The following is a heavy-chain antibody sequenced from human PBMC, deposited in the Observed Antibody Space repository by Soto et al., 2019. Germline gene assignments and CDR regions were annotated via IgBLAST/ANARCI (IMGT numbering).Heavy chain of an antibody. V-gene: IGHV3-23*01. J-gene: IGHJ4*02. CDR3: AKGPPGVYYDFWTLDY. Sequence: GGSLRLSCAASGFTFSSYAMSWVRQAPGKGLEWVSAISGSGGSTYYADSVKGRFTISRDNSKNTLYLQMNSLRAEDTAVYYCAKGPPGVYYDFWTLDYWGQGTLVTVSS. D-gene: IGHD3-3*01. CDR1: GFTFSSYA. CDR2: ISGSGGST.